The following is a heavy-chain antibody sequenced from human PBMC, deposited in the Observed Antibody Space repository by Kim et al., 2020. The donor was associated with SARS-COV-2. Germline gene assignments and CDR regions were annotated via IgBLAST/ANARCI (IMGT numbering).Heavy chain of an antibody. CDR1: GFTFSSYA. CDR2: ISGSGGST. CDR3: AKDDRAGCSSTSCYAFDI. J-gene: IGHJ3*02. Sequence: GGSLRLSCEASGFTFSSYAMSWVRQAPGKGLEWVSYISGSGGSTYYADSVQGRFTISRDNSKNTLYLQMNSLRAEDTAVYYCAKDDRAGCSSTSCYAFDIWGQGTLVTVSS. D-gene: IGHD2-2*01. V-gene: IGHV3-23*01.